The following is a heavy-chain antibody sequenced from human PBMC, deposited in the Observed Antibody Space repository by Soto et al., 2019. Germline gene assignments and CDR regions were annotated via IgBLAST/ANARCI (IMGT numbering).Heavy chain of an antibody. V-gene: IGHV3-11*01. Sequence: GGSLRLSCAASGFTFSDHYMTWIRQAPGKGLEWVSYISSSGSNIYYVDSVKGRFTISRDNAKNSLYLQMNSLRAEDTAVYYCARGHYGLDVWGQGTTVTVSS. CDR2: ISSSGSNI. CDR3: ARGHYGLDV. J-gene: IGHJ6*02. CDR1: GFTFSDHY.